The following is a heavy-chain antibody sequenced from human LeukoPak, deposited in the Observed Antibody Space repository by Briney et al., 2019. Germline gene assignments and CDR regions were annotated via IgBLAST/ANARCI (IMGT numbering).Heavy chain of an antibody. CDR1: GGSISNGDYY. V-gene: IGHV4-30-4*01. Sequence: SQTLSLTCTASGGSISNGDYYCSWIRQPPGKGLEWIGYIYYSGSTYYNPSLKSRVTIPVDTSQNQFSLKLDSVTAADTAVYYCARDLSGYSYLDYWGQGTLVTVSS. J-gene: IGHJ4*02. CDR2: IYYSGST. CDR3: ARDLSGYSYLDY. D-gene: IGHD5-18*01.